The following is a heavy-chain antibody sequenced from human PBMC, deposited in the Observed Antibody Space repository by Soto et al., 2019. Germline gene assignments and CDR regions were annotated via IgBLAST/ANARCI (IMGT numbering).Heavy chain of an antibody. Sequence: SETLSLTCTVSGGSVSSGSYYWSWIRQPPGKGLEWIGYIYYSGSTNYNPSLKSRVTISVDTSKNQFPLKLSSVTAADTAVYYCARGTRVVVAPVDYWGQGTLVTVSS. CDR3: ARGTRVVVAPVDY. CDR1: GGSVSSGSYY. V-gene: IGHV4-61*01. D-gene: IGHD2-15*01. CDR2: IYYSGST. J-gene: IGHJ4*02.